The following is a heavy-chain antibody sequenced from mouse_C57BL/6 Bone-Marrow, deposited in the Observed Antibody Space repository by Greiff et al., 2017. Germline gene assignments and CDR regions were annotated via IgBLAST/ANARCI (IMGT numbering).Heavy chain of an antibody. CDR1: GYTFTSYW. D-gene: IGHD2-3*01. Sequence: QVQLQQPGAELVKPGASVKMSCKASGYTFTSYWITWVKQRPGQGLEWIGDIYPGSGSTNYNEKFKSKATLTVDTSSSTAYMQLSSLTSEDSAVYYCAKWYCVGLLRWYFDVWGKGTTVTVSS. CDR2: IYPGSGST. CDR3: AKWYCVGLLRWYFDV. J-gene: IGHJ1*03. V-gene: IGHV1-55*01.